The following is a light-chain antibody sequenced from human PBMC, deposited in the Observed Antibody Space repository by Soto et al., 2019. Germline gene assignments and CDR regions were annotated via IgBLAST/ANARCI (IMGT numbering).Light chain of an antibody. Sequence: QSALTQPASVSGSPGQSITISCSGTYNLVSWYQQHPGKAPKLMIFEVNKRPSGVSYRFSGSKSGNTASLTISALQAEDEADYFCNSYTSSDTRRVFGGGTQLTVL. J-gene: IGLJ2*01. CDR1: YNL. CDR3: NSYTSSDTRRV. CDR2: EVN. V-gene: IGLV2-14*02.